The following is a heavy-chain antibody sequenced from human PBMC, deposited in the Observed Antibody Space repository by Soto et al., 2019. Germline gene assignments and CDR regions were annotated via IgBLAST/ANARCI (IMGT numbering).Heavy chain of an antibody. Sequence: GGSLRLSCAASGFTFSSYGMHWVRQAPGKGLEWVAVISYDGSNKYYADSVKGRFTISRDNSKNTLYLQMNSLRAEDTAVYYCAKVIPGLRYFDWPSTHDAFDIWGQGTMVTVS. V-gene: IGHV3-30*18. CDR1: GFTFSSYG. CDR2: ISYDGSNK. J-gene: IGHJ3*02. D-gene: IGHD3-9*01. CDR3: AKVIPGLRYFDWPSTHDAFDI.